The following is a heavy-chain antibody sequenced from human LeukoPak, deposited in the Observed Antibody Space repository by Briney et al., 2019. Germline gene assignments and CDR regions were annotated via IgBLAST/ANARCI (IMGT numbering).Heavy chain of an antibody. Sequence: GWSLRLSCAASGFTFSDYYMSWIRQAPGKGLEWVSYISISSSYTNYADSVKGRFTISRDNAKNTLYLQMNSLRAEDSAVYYCVSLDGVYYYHMDVWGQGTTVIVSS. V-gene: IGHV3-11*06. CDR2: ISISSSYT. D-gene: IGHD3/OR15-3a*01. CDR1: GFTFSDYY. J-gene: IGHJ6*02. CDR3: VSLDGVYYYHMDV.